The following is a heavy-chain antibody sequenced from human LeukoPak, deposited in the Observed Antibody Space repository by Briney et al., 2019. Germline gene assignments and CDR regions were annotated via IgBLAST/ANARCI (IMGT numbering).Heavy chain of an antibody. CDR3: ARSDYNDYRGLGF. D-gene: IGHD4-11*01. Sequence: ASVKVSCKASGYTFTSYDINWVRQTTGQGLEWMGWMNPGSGNTGYAQKFQGRVTMTRDTSTSTVYMELSSLTSDDTAVYFCARSDYNDYRGLGFWGQGTLVTVSS. CDR1: GYTFTSYD. CDR2: MNPGSGNT. J-gene: IGHJ4*02. V-gene: IGHV1-8*01.